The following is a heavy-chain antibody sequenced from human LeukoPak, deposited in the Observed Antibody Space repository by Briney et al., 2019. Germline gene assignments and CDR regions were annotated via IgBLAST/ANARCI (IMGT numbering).Heavy chain of an antibody. D-gene: IGHD1-26*01. V-gene: IGHV3-23*01. CDR3: AKGGKWDVTPFDY. CDR2: ISGGGGST. CDR1: GFTFTSYS. Sequence: GGSLRLSCAASGFTFTSYSINWVRQAPGKGLEWVSTISGGGGSTYYADSVKGRFTISRDNSKNTLYLQVNSLRAEDTAVHYCAKGGKWDVTPFDYWGQGTLVTVSS. J-gene: IGHJ4*02.